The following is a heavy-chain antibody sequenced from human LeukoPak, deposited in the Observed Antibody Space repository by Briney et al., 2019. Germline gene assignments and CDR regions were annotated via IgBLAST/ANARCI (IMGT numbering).Heavy chain of an antibody. CDR3: ARGSGSFRTIYFDY. Sequence: PGGSLRLSCAASGFTFRRNAMSWVRQAPGKGLEWVSAISGSGGSTYYADSVKGRFTISRDNSKNTLYLQMNSLRAEDTAVYYCARGSGSFRTIYFDYWGQGTLVTVSS. CDR1: GFTFRRNA. J-gene: IGHJ4*02. CDR2: ISGSGGST. V-gene: IGHV3-23*01. D-gene: IGHD1-26*01.